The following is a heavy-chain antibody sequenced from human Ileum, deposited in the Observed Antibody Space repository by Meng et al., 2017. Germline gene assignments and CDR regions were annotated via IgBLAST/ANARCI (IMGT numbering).Heavy chain of an antibody. D-gene: IGHD7-27*01. J-gene: IGHJ4*02. CDR3: ARGRFLKLGSNPGDY. CDR1: GFTFTGDY. CDR2: INLNSGGP. Sequence: ASVKVSCKASGFTFTGDYMRWVRQAPGQGLEWMGWINLNSGGPSYAQNFRGRVTLTRDTSTSTAYMELSSLRSDDTAVYFCARGRFLKLGSNPGDYWGQGTLVTVSS. V-gene: IGHV1-2*02.